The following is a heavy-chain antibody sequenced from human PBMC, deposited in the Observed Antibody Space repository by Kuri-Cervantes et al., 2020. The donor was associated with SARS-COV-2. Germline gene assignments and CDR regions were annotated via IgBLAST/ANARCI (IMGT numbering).Heavy chain of an antibody. CDR2: ISSSGSTI. Sequence: ETLSLTCAASGFTFSSYSMNWVRQAPGKGLEWVSSISSSGSTIYYADSVKGRFTISRDNAKNSLYLQMNSLRAEDTAVYYCARGDSSGYPFDYWGQGTLVTVSS. CDR3: ARGDSSGYPFDY. V-gene: IGHV3-21*04. CDR1: GFTFSSYS. J-gene: IGHJ4*02. D-gene: IGHD3-22*01.